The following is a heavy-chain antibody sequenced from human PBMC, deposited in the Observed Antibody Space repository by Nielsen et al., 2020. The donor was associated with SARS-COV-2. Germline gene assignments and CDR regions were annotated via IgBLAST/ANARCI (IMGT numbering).Heavy chain of an antibody. CDR3: ARQPFLLSWFDP. J-gene: IGHJ5*02. V-gene: IGHV3-7*01. CDR2: IKQDGSEK. Sequence: GESLKISCAASGFTFSSYWMSWVRQAPGKGLEWVANIKQDGSEKYYVDSVKGRFTISRDNAKNSLYLQMNSLRAEDTAVYYCARQPFLLSWFDPWGQGTLVTVSS. CDR1: GFTFSSYW. D-gene: IGHD2/OR15-2a*01.